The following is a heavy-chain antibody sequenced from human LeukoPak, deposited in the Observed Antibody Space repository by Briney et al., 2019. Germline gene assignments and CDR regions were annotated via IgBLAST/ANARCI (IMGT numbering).Heavy chain of an antibody. Sequence: SLKVSCKASGGTFSSYAISWVRHAPGQGLEWMGRIIPIFGTANYAQKFQGRVTITTDESTSTAYMELSSLRSEDTAVYYCAREGVGADDYDYYMDVWGKGTTVTVSS. CDR1: GGTFSSYA. J-gene: IGHJ6*03. CDR3: AREGVGADDYDYYMDV. CDR2: IIPIFGTA. D-gene: IGHD1-26*01. V-gene: IGHV1-69*05.